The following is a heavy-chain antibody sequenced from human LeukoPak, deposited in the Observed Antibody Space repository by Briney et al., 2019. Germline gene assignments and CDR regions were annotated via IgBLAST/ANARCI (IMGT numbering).Heavy chain of an antibody. J-gene: IGHJ4*02. Sequence: ASVKVSCKASGYTFTSYDINWVRQATGQGLEWMGWMNPNSGNTGYAQKFQGRVTMTRNTSISTAYTELSSLRSEDTAVYYCARVSRLRRHIVVVPAAMQDSDYDSSGQPLAYWGQGTLVTVSS. CDR3: ARVSRLRRHIVVVPAAMQDSDYDSSGQPLAY. D-gene: IGHD2-2*01. V-gene: IGHV1-8*01. CDR1: GYTFTSYD. CDR2: MNPNSGNT.